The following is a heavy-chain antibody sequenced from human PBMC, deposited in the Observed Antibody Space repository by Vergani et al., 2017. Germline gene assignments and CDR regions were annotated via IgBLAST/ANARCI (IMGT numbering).Heavy chain of an antibody. CDR2: ISDNGGST. CDR3: ARGDNSSSSGRYFDF. D-gene: IGHD3-22*01. CDR1: GFTFNSYA. J-gene: IGHJ4*02. V-gene: IGHV3-23*01. Sequence: EVQLLESGGGLVQPGGSLRLSCAASGFTFNSYAMSWVRQAPGKGLEWVSSISDNGGSTFYADSVKGRFTIFRDNSRNTLFLQINSLRAEDTAVYNCARGDNSSSSGRYFDFWGQGMLVTVSS.